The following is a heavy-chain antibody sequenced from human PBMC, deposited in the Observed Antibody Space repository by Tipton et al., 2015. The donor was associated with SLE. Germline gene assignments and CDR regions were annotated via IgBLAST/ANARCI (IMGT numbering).Heavy chain of an antibody. V-gene: IGHV4-59*01. CDR2: VHSSGST. CDR3: ATSGYEFLNWFDP. D-gene: IGHD5-12*01. CDR1: GGSISSYY. Sequence: TLSLTCTVSGGSISSYYWSWIRQPPGKRLEWIGHVHSSGSTNYNPSLKSRVTISLGTSKNQFSLRMTSVTAADTAVYYCATSGYEFLNWFDPWGQGTPVTVSS. J-gene: IGHJ5*02.